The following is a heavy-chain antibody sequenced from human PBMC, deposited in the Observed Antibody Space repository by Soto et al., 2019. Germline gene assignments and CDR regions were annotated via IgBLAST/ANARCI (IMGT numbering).Heavy chain of an antibody. CDR2: IYSGGST. D-gene: IGHD6-19*01. V-gene: IGHV3-53*01. Sequence: SLRLSCAASGFTVSSNYMSWVRQAPGKGLEWVSVIYSGGSTYYADSVKGRFTISRDNSKNTLYLQMNSLRAEDTAVYYCARIIAVAGTVFHYYYYGMDVWGQGTTVTVSS. J-gene: IGHJ6*02. CDR1: GFTVSSNY. CDR3: ARIIAVAGTVFHYYYYGMDV.